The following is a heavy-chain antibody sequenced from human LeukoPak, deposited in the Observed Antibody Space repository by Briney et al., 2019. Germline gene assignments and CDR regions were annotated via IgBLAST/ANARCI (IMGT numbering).Heavy chain of an antibody. Sequence: ASVKVSCKASGYTFTSYAMHWVRQAPGQRLEWMGWINAGNSNTKYSQKFQGRVTITRDTSASTAYMELSSLRSEDTAMYYCARTVENISPLDGHDAFDIWGQGTMVTVSS. CDR1: GYTFTSYA. V-gene: IGHV1-3*01. J-gene: IGHJ3*02. CDR2: INAGNSNT. D-gene: IGHD2/OR15-2a*01. CDR3: ARTVENISPLDGHDAFDI.